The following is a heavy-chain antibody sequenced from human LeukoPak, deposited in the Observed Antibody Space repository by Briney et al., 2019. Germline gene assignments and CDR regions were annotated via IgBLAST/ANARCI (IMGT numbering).Heavy chain of an antibody. CDR3: ASETVGGAEFTNDY. D-gene: IGHD2-2*01. J-gene: IGHJ4*02. CDR2: IYYSGST. CDR1: GGSISSGDYY. Sequence: PSETLSLTCTVSGGSISSGDYYWSWIRQPPGKGLEWIGYIYYSGSTYYNPSLKSRVTISVDTSKNQFSLKLSSVTAADTAVYYCASETVGGAEFTNDYWGQGTLVTVSS. V-gene: IGHV4-30-4*01.